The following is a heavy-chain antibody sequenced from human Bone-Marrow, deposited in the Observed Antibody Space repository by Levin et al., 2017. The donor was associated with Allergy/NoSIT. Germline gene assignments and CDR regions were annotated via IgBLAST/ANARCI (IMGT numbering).Heavy chain of an antibody. J-gene: IGHJ4*02. CDR1: GFTFSSYG. CDR3: AKEHRWVDY. D-gene: IGHD4-23*01. CDR2: ISYDGSNK. Sequence: GESLKISCAASGFTFSSYGMHWVRQAPGKGLEWVAVISYDGSNKYYADSVKGRFTISRDNSKNTLYLQMNSLRAEDTAVYYCAKEHRWVDYWGQGTLVTVSS. V-gene: IGHV3-30*18.